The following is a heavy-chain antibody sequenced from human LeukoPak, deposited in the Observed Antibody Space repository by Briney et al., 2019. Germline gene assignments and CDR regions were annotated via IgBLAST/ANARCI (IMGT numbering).Heavy chain of an antibody. D-gene: IGHD6-19*01. CDR1: GGTFSSYA. V-gene: IGHV1-8*02. J-gene: IGHJ4*02. Sequence: ASVKVSCKASGGTFSSYAISWVRQAPGQGLEWMGWINPNSGGTNYAQKFQGRVTMTEDTSTDTAYMELSSLRSEDTAVYYCATGLEWLPGNDYWGQGTLVTVSS. CDR3: ATGLEWLPGNDY. CDR2: INPNSGGT.